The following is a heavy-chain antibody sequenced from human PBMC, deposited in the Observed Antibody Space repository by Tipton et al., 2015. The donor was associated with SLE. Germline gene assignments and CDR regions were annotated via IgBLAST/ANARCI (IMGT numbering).Heavy chain of an antibody. Sequence: TLSLTCAVYGGSFSGYYWSWIRQPPGKGLEWIGEINHSGSTNYNPSPKSRVTISVDTSKNQFSLKLSSVTAADTAVYYCARDSSGWYYFDYWGQGTLVTVSS. CDR3: ARDSSGWYYFDY. CDR2: INHSGST. J-gene: IGHJ4*02. D-gene: IGHD6-19*01. V-gene: IGHV4-34*01. CDR1: GGSFSGYY.